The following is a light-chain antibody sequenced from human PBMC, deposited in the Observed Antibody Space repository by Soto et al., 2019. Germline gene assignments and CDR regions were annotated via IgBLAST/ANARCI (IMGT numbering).Light chain of an antibody. J-gene: IGKJ2*01. Sequence: EVVLTQSPGTLTLSPGERATLSCRASQSVSNNYLAWYQQKPGQGPRLLIFGSSDRATGIPDRFSGSGSGTDFTLTITRLEPEDLAVYYCQQYGSPPPYTFGQGTTLEIK. CDR2: GSS. CDR1: QSVSNNY. CDR3: QQYGSPPPYT. V-gene: IGKV3-20*01.